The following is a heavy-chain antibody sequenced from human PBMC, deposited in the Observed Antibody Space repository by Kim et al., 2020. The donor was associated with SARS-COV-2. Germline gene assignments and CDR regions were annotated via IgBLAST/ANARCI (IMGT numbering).Heavy chain of an antibody. V-gene: IGHV1-69*01. D-gene: IGHD4-17*01. J-gene: IGHJ4*02. CDR3: ARDRNDYGNSFDY. Sequence: YAQKCQGRVAITADESTSTAYMELSSLRSEDTAVYYCARDRNDYGNSFDYWGQGALVTVSS.